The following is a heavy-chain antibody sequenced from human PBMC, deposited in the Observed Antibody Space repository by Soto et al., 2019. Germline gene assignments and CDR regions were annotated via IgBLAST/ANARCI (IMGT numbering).Heavy chain of an antibody. Sequence: PGGSLRLSCAASGFTFDNYAMSWVRQAPGKGLEWVSAISGSGGSTYYADSVKGRFTISRDNSKNTLYLQMNSLRAEDTAVYYCAKDPFYDFWSGYYSDYWGQGTLVTVSS. CDR2: ISGSGGST. CDR1: GFTFDNYA. D-gene: IGHD3-3*01. V-gene: IGHV3-23*01. J-gene: IGHJ4*02. CDR3: AKDPFYDFWSGYYSDY.